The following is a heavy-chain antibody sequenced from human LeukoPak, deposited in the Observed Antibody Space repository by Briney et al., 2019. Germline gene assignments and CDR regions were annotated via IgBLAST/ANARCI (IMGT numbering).Heavy chain of an antibody. D-gene: IGHD2-2*02. CDR3: AKGIGIEVVPAAIDY. CDR2: IRYDGSNK. Sequence: GGSLRLSCAASGFTFNIYSMHWVRQAPGKGLEWVAFIRYDGSNKYYADSVKGRFTISRDNSKNTLYLQMNSLRAEDTAVYYCAKGIGIEVVPAAIDYWGQGTLVTVSS. CDR1: GFTFNIYS. J-gene: IGHJ4*02. V-gene: IGHV3-30*02.